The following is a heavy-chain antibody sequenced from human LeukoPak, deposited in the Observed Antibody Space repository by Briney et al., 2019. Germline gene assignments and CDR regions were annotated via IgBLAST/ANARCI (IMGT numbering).Heavy chain of an antibody. J-gene: IGHJ4*02. D-gene: IGHD3-22*01. CDR2: IKSKADGGTT. V-gene: IGHV3-15*01. CDR3: TTYEYDSSGSLDY. Sequence: PGGSLRLSCAASGFTFRNAWMSWVRQAPGKGLEWVGRIKSKADGGTTDYAAPVKGRFTISRDDSKNTLYLQMNSLKTEDTAVYYCTTYEYDSSGSLDYWGRGTLVTVSS. CDR1: GFTFRNAW.